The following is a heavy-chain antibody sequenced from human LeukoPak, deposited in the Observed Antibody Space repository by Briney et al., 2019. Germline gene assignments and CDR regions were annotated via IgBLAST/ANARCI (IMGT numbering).Heavy chain of an antibody. CDR3: AKDSHWRAVAGYFDY. CDR1: GFTFSSYG. J-gene: IGHJ4*02. V-gene: IGHV3-33*06. Sequence: GRSLRLSCAASGFTFSSYGMHWVRQAPGKGLEWVAVIWYDGSNKYYADSVKGRFTISRDNSKNTLYLQMNSLRAEDTAVYYCAKDSHWRAVAGYFDYWGQGTLVTVSS. CDR2: IWYDGSNK. D-gene: IGHD6-19*01.